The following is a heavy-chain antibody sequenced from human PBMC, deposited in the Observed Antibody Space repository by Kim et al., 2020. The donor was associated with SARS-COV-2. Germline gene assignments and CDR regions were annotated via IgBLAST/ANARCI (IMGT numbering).Heavy chain of an antibody. J-gene: IGHJ6*01. Sequence: GGSLRLSCAASGFTFSSYAMHWVRQAPGKGLEWVAVISYDGSNKYYADSVKGRFTISRDNSKNTLYLQMNSLRAEDTAVYYCARDLGSGYYYYYGMDVWG. CDR2: ISYDGSNK. CDR3: ARDLGSGYYYYYGMDV. CDR1: GFTFSSYA. V-gene: IGHV3-30*04. D-gene: IGHD3-10*01.